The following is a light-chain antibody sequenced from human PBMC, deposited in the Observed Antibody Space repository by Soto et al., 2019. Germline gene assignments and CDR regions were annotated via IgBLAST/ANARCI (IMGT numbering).Light chain of an antibody. CDR3: QQYGSSPIT. Sequence: EIVLTQSPATLSLFPGERATLSCRASQSVSSYLAWYQQKPGQAPRLLFYGASSRATGIPDRFSGSGSGTDFTLTISRLEPEDFAVYYCQQYGSSPITFGQGTRLEIK. CDR2: GAS. CDR1: QSVSSY. V-gene: IGKV3-20*01. J-gene: IGKJ5*01.